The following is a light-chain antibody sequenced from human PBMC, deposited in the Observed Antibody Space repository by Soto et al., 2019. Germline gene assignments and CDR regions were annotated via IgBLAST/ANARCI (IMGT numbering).Light chain of an antibody. Sequence: EIVLTQSPATLYLSPGERATLSCRASQSVSSYLAWYQQKPGQAPRLLIYDASNTATGIPARFSGSGSGTDFTLTISSLEPEDFAVYYCHHYGSSLPDTFGQGTKLEIK. CDR1: QSVSSY. J-gene: IGKJ2*01. CDR2: DAS. CDR3: HHYGSSLPDT. V-gene: IGKV3-11*01.